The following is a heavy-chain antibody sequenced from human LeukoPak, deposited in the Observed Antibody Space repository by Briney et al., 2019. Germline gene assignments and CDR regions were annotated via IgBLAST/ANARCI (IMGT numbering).Heavy chain of an antibody. CDR2: ISAYNGNT. V-gene: IGHV1-18*04. CDR3: ARTIAVAGTNWFDP. J-gene: IGHJ5*02. D-gene: IGHD6-19*01. CDR1: GYTFTSYG. Sequence: ASVKVSCKASGYTFTSYGISWVRQAPGQGLEXXXWISAYNGNTNYAQKLQGRVTMTTDTSTSTAYMELRSLRSDDTAVYYCARTIAVAGTNWFDPWGQGTLVTVSS.